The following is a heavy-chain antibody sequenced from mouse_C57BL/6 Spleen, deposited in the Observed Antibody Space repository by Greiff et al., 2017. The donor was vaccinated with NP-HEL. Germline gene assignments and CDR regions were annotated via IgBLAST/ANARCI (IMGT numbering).Heavy chain of an antibody. V-gene: IGHV1-76*01. D-gene: IGHD2-4*01. CDR1: GYTFTDYY. CDR2: IYPGSGNT. CDR3: ARDYDYWYFDV. Sequence: VQLQQSGAELVRPGASVKLSCKASGYTFTDYYINWVKQRPGQGLEWIARIYPGSGNTYYNEKFKGKATLTAEKSSSTAYMQLSSLTSEDSAVYFCARDYDYWYFDVWGTGTTVTVSS. J-gene: IGHJ1*03.